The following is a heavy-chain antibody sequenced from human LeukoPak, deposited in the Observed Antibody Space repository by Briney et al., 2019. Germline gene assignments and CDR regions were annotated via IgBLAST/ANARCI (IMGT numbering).Heavy chain of an antibody. V-gene: IGHV3-30*18. CDR2: ISYDGSNK. Sequence: GRSLRLSCAASGFTFSSYGMHWVRQAPGKGLEWVAVISYDGSNKYYADSVKGRFTISRDNSKNTLYLQMNSLRAEDTAVYYCAKGKGHYYYYMDVWGKGTTVTVSS. CDR1: GFTFSSYG. CDR3: AKGKGHYYYYMDV. J-gene: IGHJ6*03.